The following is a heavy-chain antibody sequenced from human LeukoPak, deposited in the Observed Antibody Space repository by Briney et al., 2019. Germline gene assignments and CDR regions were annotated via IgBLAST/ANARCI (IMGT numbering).Heavy chain of an antibody. CDR1: GYTFTDYY. CDR2: IDPHSGGT. V-gene: IGHV1-2*02. J-gene: IGHJ4*02. CDR3: ARSLYDILTGYDY. D-gene: IGHD3-9*01. Sequence: ASVKVSCKASGYTFTDYYMHWVRQAPGQGLEWMGWIDPHSGGTDHAQKFQGRVTMTRDTSISTAYMELSRLRSDDTAVYYCARSLYDILTGYDYWGQGTLVTVSS.